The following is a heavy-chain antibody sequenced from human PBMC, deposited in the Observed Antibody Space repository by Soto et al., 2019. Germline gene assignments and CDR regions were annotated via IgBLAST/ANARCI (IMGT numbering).Heavy chain of an antibody. CDR3: ARLNSEYAVDY. D-gene: IGHD1-26*01. CDR2: ISTWNDGK. CDR1: GYTFTDYG. J-gene: IGHJ4*02. Sequence: QVQLVQSGAEVKEPGASVEVSCKPSGYTFTDYGFSWMRQAPGQGPEWMGWISTWNDGKRDAQKFRGRVTMTRDTSTRTAYMELRSLRSDDTAVYYCARLNSEYAVDYWGQGTLVTVSS. V-gene: IGHV1-18*04.